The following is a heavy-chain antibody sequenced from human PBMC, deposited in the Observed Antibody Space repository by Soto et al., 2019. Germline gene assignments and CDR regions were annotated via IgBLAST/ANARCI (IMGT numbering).Heavy chain of an antibody. CDR1: GYTFTRNG. CDR2: ISPKSGNI. V-gene: IGHV1-18*01. D-gene: IGHD3-22*01. J-gene: IGHJ6*02. Sequence: ASVKVSCKTSGYTFTRNGISWVRQAPGQGLEWMGWISPKSGNIKYAQKLQGRVIMTTDTSTSTAYMELRSLRSDDTAVYYCVKDRDSNSWPSRDVWGPGTTVTVSS. CDR3: VKDRDSNSWPSRDV.